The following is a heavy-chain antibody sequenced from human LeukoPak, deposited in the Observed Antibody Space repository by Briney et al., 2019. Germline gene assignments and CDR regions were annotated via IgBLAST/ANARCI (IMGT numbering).Heavy chain of an antibody. CDR1: GFTFSSYA. J-gene: IGHJ4*02. D-gene: IGHD1-26*01. V-gene: IGHV3-23*01. Sequence: PGGSLRLSCAASGFTFSSYAMSWVRQAPGEGLEWVSSITTSGGSTYYADSVKGRFTISRDNAKNTLYLQMNSLRAEDTSVYYCARDRDTGSSYENLFEYWGQGSLVTVSS. CDR2: ITTSGGST. CDR3: ARDRDTGSSYENLFEY.